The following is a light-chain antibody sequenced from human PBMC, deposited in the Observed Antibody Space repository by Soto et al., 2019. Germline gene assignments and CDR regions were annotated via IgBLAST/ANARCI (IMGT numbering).Light chain of an antibody. CDR1: SSDVGDYNY. V-gene: IGLV2-14*03. CDR2: DVS. Sequence: QSALTQPASVSGSPGQSISISCTGTSSDVGDYNYVSWYQHHPGKAPKLMIYDVSNRPSGVSNRFSGSKSGNTASLTISGLQAEDEADYYCSSYTSNNSLVLFGGGTKLTVL. CDR3: SSYTSNNSLVL. J-gene: IGLJ2*01.